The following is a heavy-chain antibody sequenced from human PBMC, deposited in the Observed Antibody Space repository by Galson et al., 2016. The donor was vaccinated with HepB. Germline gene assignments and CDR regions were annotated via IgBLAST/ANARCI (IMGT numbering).Heavy chain of an antibody. CDR1: GDSVSNDHSA. J-gene: IGHJ3*01. Sequence: CAISGDSVSNDHSAWHWIRQSASRGLEWLGRTYYRSERYHDYEESVHGRIAIIPDTSTNQLSLQLNTVTPEDTALYYCASAKAAGTDFYLWVQGTMVTVSS. CDR3: ASAKAAGTDFYL. V-gene: IGHV6-1*01. CDR2: TYYRSERYH. D-gene: IGHD6-13*01.